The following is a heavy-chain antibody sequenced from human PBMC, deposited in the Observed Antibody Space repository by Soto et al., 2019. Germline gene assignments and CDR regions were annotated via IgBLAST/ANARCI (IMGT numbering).Heavy chain of an antibody. CDR3: ARGGSGWTRGGWLGP. CDR2: ISDSGSTF. V-gene: IGHV3-11*01. J-gene: IGHJ5*02. D-gene: IGHD6-25*01. CDR1: GFTFSDYY. Sequence: QMQLVQSGGGLVKPGGSLTLSCKASGFTFSDYYMIWVRQTPGKGLEWLSYISDSGSTFYYADSVRARFTIFRENAANSVYLQLDGLTDGDTAFYYCARGGSGWTRGGWLGPWGQGSLVTVSS.